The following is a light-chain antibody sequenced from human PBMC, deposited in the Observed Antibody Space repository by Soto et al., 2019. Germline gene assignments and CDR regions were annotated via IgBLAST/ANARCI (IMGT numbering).Light chain of an antibody. CDR3: QQSYNFPRT. Sequence: DIQMTQSPSSLSASVGHRLTITCRASQSVSWWLAWYQQKPGKAPKLLIYDASTLQSGIPSRFSGSASGTEFTLTITSLQPEDFATYYCQQSYNFPRTFGQGTKVDIK. CDR1: QSVSWW. J-gene: IGKJ1*01. V-gene: IGKV1-39*01. CDR2: DAS.